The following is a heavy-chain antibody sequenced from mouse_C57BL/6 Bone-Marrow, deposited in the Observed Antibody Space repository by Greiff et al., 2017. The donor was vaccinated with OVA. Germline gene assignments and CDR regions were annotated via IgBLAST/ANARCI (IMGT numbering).Heavy chain of an antibody. D-gene: IGHD2-1*01. V-gene: IGHV5-4*01. CDR1: GFTFSSYA. CDR2: ISDGGSYT. J-gene: IGHJ2*01. CDR3: ARDGGYYGNSLSY. Sequence: VESGGGLVKPGGSLKLSCAASGFTFSSYAMSWVRQTPEKRLEWVATISDGGSYTYYPDNVKGRFTISRDNAKNNLYLQMSHLKSEDTAMYYCARDGGYYGNSLSYWGQGTTLTVSS.